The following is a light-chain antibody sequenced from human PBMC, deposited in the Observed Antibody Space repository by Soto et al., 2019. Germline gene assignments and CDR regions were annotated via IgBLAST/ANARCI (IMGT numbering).Light chain of an antibody. J-gene: IGKJ4*01. CDR1: QGIRND. V-gene: IGKV1-6*01. CDR3: LQDYNYPLT. CDR2: AAS. Sequence: AIQMTQSPSSLSASVGDRVTITCRASQGIRNDLGWYQQKPGKAPKLLIYAASSLQSGVPSRFTGSGSGTDFTLTISSLQHEDFATYYCLQDYNYPLTFGGGTKVDIK.